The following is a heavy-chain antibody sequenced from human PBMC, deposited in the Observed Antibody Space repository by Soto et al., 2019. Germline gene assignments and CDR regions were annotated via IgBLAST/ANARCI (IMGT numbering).Heavy chain of an antibody. CDR2: ISGVGGST. CDR1: GFTFSSYA. J-gene: IGHJ6*03. D-gene: IGHD2-15*01. CDR3: AKVRGSPKYSYYMDV. V-gene: IGHV3-23*01. Sequence: EVQLLESGGGLVQPGGSLRLSCAASGFTFSSYAMSWVRQAPGKGLEWVSAISGVGGSTNYADSVKGRFTISRDNSKNTLYLQMNSLRAEDTAIYNCAKVRGSPKYSYYMDVWGKGTTVTVS.